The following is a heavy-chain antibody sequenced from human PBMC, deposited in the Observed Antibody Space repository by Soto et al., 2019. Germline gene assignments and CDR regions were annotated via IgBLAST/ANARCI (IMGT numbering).Heavy chain of an antibody. CDR2: INAGNGNT. V-gene: IGHV1-3*01. J-gene: IGHJ4*02. CDR3: ARDLPPVDY. Sequence: ASVKVSCKASGYTFTSYAMHWVRQAPGQRLEWMGWINAGNGNTNYAQNLQGRVTMTTDTSTSTAYMELRSLRSDDTAVYYCARDLPPVDYWGKGTLVTVSS. CDR1: GYTFTSYA.